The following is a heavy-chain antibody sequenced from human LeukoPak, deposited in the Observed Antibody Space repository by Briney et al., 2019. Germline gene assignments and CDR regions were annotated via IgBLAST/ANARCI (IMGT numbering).Heavy chain of an antibody. CDR3: AKDALSYDSSGYYTLWSDY. Sequence: GGSLRVSCAASGFTFDDYTMHWVRQAPGKGLEWVSLISWDGGSTYYADSVKGRFTISRDNSKNSLYLQMNSLRTEDTALYYCAKDALSYDSSGYYTLWSDYWGQGTLVTVSS. V-gene: IGHV3-43*01. CDR2: ISWDGGST. CDR1: GFTFDDYT. D-gene: IGHD3-22*01. J-gene: IGHJ4*02.